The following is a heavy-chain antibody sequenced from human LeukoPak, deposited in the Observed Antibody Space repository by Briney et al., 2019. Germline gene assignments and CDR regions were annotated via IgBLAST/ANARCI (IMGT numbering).Heavy chain of an antibody. V-gene: IGHV1-46*01. D-gene: IGHD4-17*01. CDR2: INPSGGST. J-gene: IGHJ6*03. CDR1: GYTFTSYY. CDR3: ARDLRVTTYYYYYYMDV. Sequence: ASVKVSCKASGYTFTSYYMHWVRQAPGQGLEWMGIINPSGGSTSYAQKFQGRVTMTRDMSTSTVYMELSSLRSEDTAVYYCARDLRVTTYYYYYYMDVWGKGHTVTVSS.